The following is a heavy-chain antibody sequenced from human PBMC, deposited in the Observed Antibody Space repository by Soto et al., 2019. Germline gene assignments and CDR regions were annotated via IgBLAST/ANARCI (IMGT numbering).Heavy chain of an antibody. Sequence: PSETLSLTCAVYGGSFSGYYWSWIRQPPGKGLEWIGEINHSGSTNYNPSLKSRVTISVDTSKNQFSLKRSSVTAADTAVYYCARVPYGGSWYKWGFDYWGQGTLVTVSS. V-gene: IGHV4-34*01. J-gene: IGHJ4*02. D-gene: IGHD6-13*01. CDR1: GGSFSGYY. CDR3: ARVPYGGSWYKWGFDY. CDR2: INHSGST.